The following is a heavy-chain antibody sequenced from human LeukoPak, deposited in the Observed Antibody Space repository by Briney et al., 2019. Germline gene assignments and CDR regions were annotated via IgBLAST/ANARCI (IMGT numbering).Heavy chain of an antibody. CDR1: GFTVSSNY. D-gene: IGHD4-17*01. CDR2: IYSGGST. J-gene: IGHJ4*02. V-gene: IGHV3-66*01. CDR3: ATLTTVTLDFDY. Sequence: PGGSLRLSCAASGFTVSSNYMSWVRQAPGKGLEWVSVIYSGGSTNYADSVKGRFTISRDNSKNTLYLQMNSLRAEDTAVYYCATLTTVTLDFDYWGQGTLVTVSS.